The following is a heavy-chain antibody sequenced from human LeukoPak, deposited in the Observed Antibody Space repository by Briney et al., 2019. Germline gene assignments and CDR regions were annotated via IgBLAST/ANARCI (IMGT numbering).Heavy chain of an antibody. CDR2: IYYSGST. J-gene: IGHJ5*02. Sequence: SETLSLTCTVSGGSISSYYWSWIRQPPGKGLEWIGYIYYSGSTNYNPSLKSRVTISVDTSKNQFSLKLSSVTAADTAVYYCARDRYYYDSSGYYGSLDPWGQGTLVTVSS. CDR3: ARDRYYYDSSGYYGSLDP. D-gene: IGHD3-22*01. V-gene: IGHV4-59*12. CDR1: GGSISSYY.